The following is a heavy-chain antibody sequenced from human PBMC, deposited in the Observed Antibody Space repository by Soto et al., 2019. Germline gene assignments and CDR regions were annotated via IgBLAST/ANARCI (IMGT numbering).Heavy chain of an antibody. Sequence: SETLSLTCTVSGDSISSSNYYWGWIRQPPGKGLEWIGYIYYSGSTYYNPSLKSRVTISVDTSKNQFSLKLSSVTAADTAVYYCARDLQYSRLFYGMDVWGQGTTVTVSS. CDR1: GDSISSSNYY. CDR3: ARDLQYSRLFYGMDV. CDR2: IYYSGST. D-gene: IGHD6-13*01. V-gene: IGHV4-39*07. J-gene: IGHJ6*02.